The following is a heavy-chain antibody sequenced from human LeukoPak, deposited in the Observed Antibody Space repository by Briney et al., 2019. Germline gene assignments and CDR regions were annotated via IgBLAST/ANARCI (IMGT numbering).Heavy chain of an antibody. CDR1: GGTFSSYA. CDR2: IIPIFGTA. D-gene: IGHD3-22*01. Sequence: SVKVSCKASGGTFSSYAISWVRHAPGQGLEWVGRIIPIFGTANYAQKFQGRVTITTDESTSTAYMELSRLRSEDTAVYYCAREGCDSIGYCFDYWGQGSLVTVSS. J-gene: IGHJ4*02. V-gene: IGHV1-69*05. CDR3: AREGCDSIGYCFDY.